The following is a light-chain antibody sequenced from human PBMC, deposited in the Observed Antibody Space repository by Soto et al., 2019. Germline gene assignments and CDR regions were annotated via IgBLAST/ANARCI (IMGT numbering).Light chain of an antibody. J-gene: IGKJ1*01. V-gene: IGKV3-20*01. CDR3: QQYGSSPRK. CDR1: QSISSSY. CDR2: GAS. Sequence: EIALTQSPGTLSLSPGERATLSGRASQSISSSYLAWYQQRPGQAPRLLIYGASSRATGITDRFSGSGSGTDFTLTISRLEPEDFAVYFCQQYGSSPRKFGQGTKVEVK.